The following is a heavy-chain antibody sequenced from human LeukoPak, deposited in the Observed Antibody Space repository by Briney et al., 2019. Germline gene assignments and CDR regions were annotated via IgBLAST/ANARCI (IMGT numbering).Heavy chain of an antibody. CDR1: GFTVSSYF. Sequence: GGSLRLSCAASGFTVSSYFMKWVRQAPGKGLEWVAVISYDGTNKYYVDSVKGRFTISRDNSKNTLYLQMNSLRAEDTAVYYCAKDGGSGYPFDYWGQGTLVTVSS. CDR2: ISYDGTNK. CDR3: AKDGGSGYPFDY. V-gene: IGHV3-30*18. J-gene: IGHJ4*02. D-gene: IGHD3-22*01.